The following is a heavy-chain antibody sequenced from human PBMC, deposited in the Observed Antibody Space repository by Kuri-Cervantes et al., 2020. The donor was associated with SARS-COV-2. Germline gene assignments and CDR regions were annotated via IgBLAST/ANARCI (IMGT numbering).Heavy chain of an antibody. Sequence: GGSLRLSCAASGLTVSSNYMSWVRQAPGKGLEWVSVIYSGGSTYYADSVKGRFTISRDNSKNTLYLQMNSLRAKDTAVYYCARTNSGSFYFDYWGQGTLVTVSS. J-gene: IGHJ4*02. CDR1: GLTVSSNY. CDR2: IYSGGST. CDR3: ARTNSGSFYFDY. D-gene: IGHD1-26*01. V-gene: IGHV3-53*01.